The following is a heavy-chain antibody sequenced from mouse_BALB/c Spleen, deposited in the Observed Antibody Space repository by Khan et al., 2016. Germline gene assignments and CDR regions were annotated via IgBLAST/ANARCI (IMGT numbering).Heavy chain of an antibody. J-gene: IGHJ2*01. CDR3: ARMYYGDY. V-gene: IGHV14-3*02. D-gene: IGHD1-1*01. CDR1: GFSIQDTY. Sequence: EVKLEVSGAELVKPAASVKLSCTASGFSIQDTYIHWVRQRPEQGLDWIGRIDPPNDNTKHDPKLQGMATITAHTSSNTAHLQLSSLTYEETDVYYCARMYYGDYWGQGTTLTVSS. CDR2: IDPPNDNT.